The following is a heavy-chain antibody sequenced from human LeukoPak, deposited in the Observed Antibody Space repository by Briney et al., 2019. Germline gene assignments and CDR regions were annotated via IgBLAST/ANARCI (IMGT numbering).Heavy chain of an antibody. CDR3: AREGTTATSTRYYYYTDV. D-gene: IGHD4-11*01. Sequence: SETLSHTCTVSGGSISSSYWSWIRQPAGKGLEWIGRIFISGSTNYNPSLKSRVTISVDKSKNQFSLKLTSVTAADTAVYYCAREGTTATSTRYYYYTDVWGKGTSVTVSS. J-gene: IGHJ6*03. CDR2: IFISGST. V-gene: IGHV4-4*07. CDR1: GGSISSSY.